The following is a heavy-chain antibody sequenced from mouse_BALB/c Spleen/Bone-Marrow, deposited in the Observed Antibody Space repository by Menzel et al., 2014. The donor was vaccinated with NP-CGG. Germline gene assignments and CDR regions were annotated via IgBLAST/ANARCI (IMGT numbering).Heavy chain of an antibody. J-gene: IGHJ3*01. CDR3: ARDYDFVSWFAY. CDR2: ICADGST. Sequence: VKVEESGPGLVAPSQSLSITCTASGYSLTSYGVHWVRQPPGKGLEWLGVICADGSTNYNSDHMSRLSISKDNYKSRVFLKMNSLQTDDTAMYYCARDYDFVSWFAYWGQETLVTVST. D-gene: IGHD2-4*01. V-gene: IGHV2-9*02. CDR1: GYSLTSYG.